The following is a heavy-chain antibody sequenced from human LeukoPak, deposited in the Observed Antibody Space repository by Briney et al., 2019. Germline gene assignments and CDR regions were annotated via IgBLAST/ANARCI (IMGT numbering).Heavy chain of an antibody. V-gene: IGHV1-46*01. CDR2: INPSGGST. CDR3: AREGQIYIVATINYMDV. Sequence: ASVKVSCKASGYTFTSYYMHWVRQAPGQGLEWMGIINPSGGSTSYAQKFQGRVTMTRDTSTSTVYMELSSLRSEDTAVYYCAREGQIYIVATINYMDVWGKGTTVTVSS. D-gene: IGHD5-12*01. J-gene: IGHJ6*03. CDR1: GYTFTSYY.